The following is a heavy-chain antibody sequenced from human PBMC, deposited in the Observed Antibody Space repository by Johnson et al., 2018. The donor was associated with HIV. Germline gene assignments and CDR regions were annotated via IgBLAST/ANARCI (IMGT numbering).Heavy chain of an antibody. V-gene: IGHV3-30-3*01. D-gene: IGHD3-22*01. CDR2: ISYDGSNK. CDR3: AKDQVEWVSSGYPVTAFDI. J-gene: IGHJ3*02. CDR1: GITFSDYA. Sequence: VQLVESGGGVVQPGRSLRLSCAASGITFSDYAMHWVRQAPGKGLEWVAVISYDGSNKYYADSVKGRFTISRDNSKNTLYLQMNSLRAEDTALYYCAKDQVEWVSSGYPVTAFDIWGQGTMVTVSS.